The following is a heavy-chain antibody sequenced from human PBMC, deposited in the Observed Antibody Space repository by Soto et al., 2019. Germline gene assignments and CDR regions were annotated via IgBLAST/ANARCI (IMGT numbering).Heavy chain of an antibody. J-gene: IGHJ4*02. CDR1: GYTFTSYG. CDR3: ARDRTPYSSATPGPYFDY. Sequence: ASVKVSCKASGYTFTSYGIIWVRQAPGQGLEWMGWISANNGDTNNAQKFQGRVTMTTDTSTSTAYMELRSLRSDDTAVYYCARDRTPYSSATPGPYFDYWGRGTLVTVSS. D-gene: IGHD4-4*01. CDR2: ISANNGDT. V-gene: IGHV1-18*01.